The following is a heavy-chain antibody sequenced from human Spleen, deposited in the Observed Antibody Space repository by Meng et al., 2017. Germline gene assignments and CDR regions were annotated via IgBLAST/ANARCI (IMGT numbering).Heavy chain of an antibody. J-gene: IGHJ6*02. V-gene: IGHV1-2*02. Sequence: ASVKVSCKASGYTFIGYSIHWVRQAPGQGLEGRAWINPNSGDTNSAQKFQGRVTMTTDTSTSTAYMELSRLRSDDTAVYDCAGVDDYVWGRYRYTPYYGMDVWGQGTTVTVSS. D-gene: IGHD3-16*02. CDR3: AGVDDYVWGRYRYTPYYGMDV. CDR1: GYTFIGYS. CDR2: INPNSGDT.